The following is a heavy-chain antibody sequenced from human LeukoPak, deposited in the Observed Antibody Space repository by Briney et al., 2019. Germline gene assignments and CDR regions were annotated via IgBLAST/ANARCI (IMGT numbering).Heavy chain of an antibody. CDR1: GLTFSNYA. J-gene: IGHJ5*02. CDR3: ARDPGPSFA. Sequence: GGSLRLSCAASGLTFSNYAMAWVRQAPGKGLEWVSVISANGGDIFYTDSVKGRFTISRDSSKNTLFLQMSSLRVEDTAVYYCARDPGPSFAWGQGTLVTVSS. CDR2: ISANGGDI. V-gene: IGHV3-23*01. D-gene: IGHD3-10*01.